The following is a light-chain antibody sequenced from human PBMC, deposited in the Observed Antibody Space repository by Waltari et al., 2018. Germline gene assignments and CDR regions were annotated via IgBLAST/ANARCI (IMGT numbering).Light chain of an antibody. V-gene: IGKV3-20*01. CDR1: QSVSSNY. CDR2: GAT. J-gene: IGKJ1*01. CDR3: QQYDSSLTWT. Sequence: EIVLTQSPGTLSLSPGQRATLSCRASQSVSSNYLAWYQQKTGQAPRLLVYGATSSAAGIPDRFSGSGSGTDFTLTISSLEPEDFAVYYCQQYDSSLTWTFGHGTKVEIK.